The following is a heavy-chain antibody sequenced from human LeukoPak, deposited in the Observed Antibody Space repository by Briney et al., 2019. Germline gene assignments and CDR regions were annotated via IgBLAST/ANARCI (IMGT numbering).Heavy chain of an antibody. Sequence: GGSLKLSCAASGFTFGSHGMNWVRQAPGKGLEWVSGVSGNGGRSDYADSVKGRFTISRDNSKNSLFLQMNSLRAEDTAVYYCAKGVSGHYDILPGNDDWGWGTLVTVSS. V-gene: IGHV3-23*01. CDR2: VSGNGGRS. CDR3: AKGVSGHYDILPGNDD. D-gene: IGHD3-9*01. J-gene: IGHJ4*02. CDR1: GFTFGSHG.